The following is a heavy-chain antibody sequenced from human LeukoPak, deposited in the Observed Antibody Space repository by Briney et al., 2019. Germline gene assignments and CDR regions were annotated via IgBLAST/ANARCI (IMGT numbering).Heavy chain of an antibody. J-gene: IGHJ3*02. CDR1: GGSISSYY. D-gene: IGHD3-22*01. CDR3: ARHENYYDSNGYYGNDAFDI. CDR2: IYYSGST. V-gene: IGHV4-59*08. Sequence: SETLSLTCTVSGGSISSYYWSWIRQPPGKGLEWIGYIYYSGSTNYNPSFKSRVTISVDTSKNQFSLKLSSVTAADTAVYYCARHENYYDSNGYYGNDAFDIWGQGTMVTVSS.